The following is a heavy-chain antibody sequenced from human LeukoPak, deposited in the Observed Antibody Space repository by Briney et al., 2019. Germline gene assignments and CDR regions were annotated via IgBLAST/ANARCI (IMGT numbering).Heavy chain of an antibody. CDR2: IYTSGST. J-gene: IGHJ6*03. V-gene: IGHV4-4*07. CDR1: GGSISDYY. D-gene: IGHD5-18*01. CDR3: ARVRNRGYSYGWGLAYYYYMDV. Sequence: SETLSLTCSVSGGSISDYYWSWIRQPAGKGLEWIGRIYTSGSTNYNPSLKSRVTISVDTSKNQFSLKLSSVTAADTAVYYCARVRNRGYSYGWGLAYYYYMDVWGKGTTVTISS.